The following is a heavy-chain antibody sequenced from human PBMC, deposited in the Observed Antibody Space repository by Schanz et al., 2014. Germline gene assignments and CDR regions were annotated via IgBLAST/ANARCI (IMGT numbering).Heavy chain of an antibody. V-gene: IGHV4-61*02. Sequence: QVQLQESGPGLVKPSQTLSLTCTVSGGSIRSGTYYWSWIRQPAGKPLEWVGRVFPNGITNYNPTLKGRVTISLDTSKNQSSLTLSSLTAADTAVYYCARDTTWRLDLWGRGTLVTVSS. CDR1: GGSIRSGTYY. D-gene: IGHD1-1*01. CDR3: ARDTTWRLDL. J-gene: IGHJ2*01. CDR2: VFPNGIT.